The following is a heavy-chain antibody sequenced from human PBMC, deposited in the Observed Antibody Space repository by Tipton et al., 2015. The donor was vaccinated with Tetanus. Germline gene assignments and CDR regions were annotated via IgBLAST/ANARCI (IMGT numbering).Heavy chain of an antibody. CDR2: INHSGST. J-gene: IGHJ4*02. V-gene: IGHV4-34*01. D-gene: IGHD7-27*01. Sequence: TLSLTCAVYGGSFSGYYWSWIRQPPGKGLEWIGEINHSGSTNYNPSLKSRVTISVDTSKNQFSLKLRSVTAADTAVYYCARGYIRTGDLAYWDQGTLVTVSS. CDR1: GGSFSGYY. CDR3: ARGYIRTGDLAY.